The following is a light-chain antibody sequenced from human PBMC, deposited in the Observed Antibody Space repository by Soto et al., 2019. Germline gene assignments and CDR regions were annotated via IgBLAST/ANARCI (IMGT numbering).Light chain of an antibody. CDR2: KAS. J-gene: IGKJ3*01. CDR1: QSITRW. Sequence: DSQMTHSPSTLSASVGDRVTITCRASQSITRWLAWYQQKPGKAPKLLIYKASNLGGGVPSRFSGDGSGTEFTLTLSSLQPEDSATYYCQQYNSYSSFGPGTKVDIK. CDR3: QQYNSYSS. V-gene: IGKV1-5*03.